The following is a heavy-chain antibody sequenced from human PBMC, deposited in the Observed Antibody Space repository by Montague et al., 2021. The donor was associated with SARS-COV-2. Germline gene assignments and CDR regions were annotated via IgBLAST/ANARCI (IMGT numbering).Heavy chain of an antibody. J-gene: IGHJ2*01. D-gene: IGHD3-16*01. CDR3: AREFRIELWQTNWYFGL. Sequence: TSYNPSLKSRATTSVDTSKNQFSLRLDSVTAADTAVYYCAREFRIELWQTNWYFGLWGRGTLVLVSS. V-gene: IGHV4-59*01. CDR2: T.